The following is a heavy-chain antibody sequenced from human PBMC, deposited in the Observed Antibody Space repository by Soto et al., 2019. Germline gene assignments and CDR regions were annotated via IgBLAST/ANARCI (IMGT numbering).Heavy chain of an antibody. CDR3: ARQESDYWDIVVVPAAIGYYGMDV. V-gene: IGHV5-10-1*01. D-gene: IGHD2-2*01. Sequence: PGESLKISCKGSGYSFTSYWISWVRQMPGRGLEWMGRIDPSDSYTNYSPSFQGHVTISADKSISTAYLQWSSLKASDTAMYYCARQESDYWDIVVVPAAIGYYGMDVWGQGTTVTVSS. CDR2: IDPSDSYT. J-gene: IGHJ6*02. CDR1: GYSFTSYW.